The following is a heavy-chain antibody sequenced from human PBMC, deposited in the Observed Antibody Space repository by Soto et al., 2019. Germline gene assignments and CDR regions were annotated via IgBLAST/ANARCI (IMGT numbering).Heavy chain of an antibody. CDR1: GITFSSYT. CDR3: AKAWGIDY. D-gene: IGHD7-27*01. J-gene: IGHJ4*02. V-gene: IGHV3-23*01. CDR2: ISGSGSST. Sequence: EVQLLESGGGLVEPGGSRRLSCAASGITFSSYTRRGVRQAPGKGLEWVSTISGSGSSTYSADSVKGRFTISRDNSKNTLYLQMKSRRVEDTAISYCAKAWGIDYWGQGTLVTVSS.